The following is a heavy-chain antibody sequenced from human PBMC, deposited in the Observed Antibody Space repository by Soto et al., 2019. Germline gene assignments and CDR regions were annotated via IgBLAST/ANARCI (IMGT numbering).Heavy chain of an antibody. CDR2: TRNKPNRYTT. CDR1: GFTFSNHY. J-gene: IGHJ3*01. D-gene: IGHD3-16*01. V-gene: IGHV3-72*01. CDR3: ARESDYWDASDP. Sequence: EVQLVESGGGLVQPGGSLRLSCAASGFTFSNHYMDWVRQAPRKGLEWVGRTRNKPNRYTTEYAASVKGRFTIPRDDSSHSAYPKMNNLQTEDTAVYYCARESDYWDASDPWGKGTTVIVSS.